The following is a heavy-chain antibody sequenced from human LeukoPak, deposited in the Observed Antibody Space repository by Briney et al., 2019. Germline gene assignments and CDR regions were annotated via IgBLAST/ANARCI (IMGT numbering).Heavy chain of an antibody. V-gene: IGHV5-51*01. Sequence: GESLKISCKGSGYSFTSYWIGWVRQMPGKGLEWMGIIYPGDPDTRYSPSFQGQVTISADKSISTAYLQWSSLKASDTAMYYCARPRAGSGSYYYFDYWGQGTLVTVSS. CDR3: ARPRAGSGSYYYFDY. J-gene: IGHJ4*02. CDR1: GYSFTSYW. CDR2: IYPGDPDT. D-gene: IGHD3-10*01.